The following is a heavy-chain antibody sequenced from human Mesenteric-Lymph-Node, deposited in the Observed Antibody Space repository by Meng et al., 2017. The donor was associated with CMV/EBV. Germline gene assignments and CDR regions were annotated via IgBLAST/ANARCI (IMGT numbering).Heavy chain of an antibody. J-gene: IGHJ4*02. CDR3: AKDPDPYIATLGTTFDS. Sequence: GGSLRLSCADSVFTVSANHMNWVRRAPRKGLEWVSLIYRVDWTYYADSVKGRFTISRDSSKNTLYVQVNSLRAEDTAEYYCAKDPDPYIATLGTTFDSWGQGTLVTVSS. CDR2: IYRVDWT. D-gene: IGHD6-13*01. V-gene: IGHV3-53*01. CDR1: VFTVSANH.